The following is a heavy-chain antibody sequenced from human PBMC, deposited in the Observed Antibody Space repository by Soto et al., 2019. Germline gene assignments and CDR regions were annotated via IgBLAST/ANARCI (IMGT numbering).Heavy chain of an antibody. V-gene: IGHV1-46*01. J-gene: IGHJ4*02. Sequence: ASAEVSCKASGYTFTSYYMHCVRQAPGQGLEWMGIINPSGGSTSYAQKFQGRVTMTRDTSTSTVYMELSSLRSEDTAVYYCARGSPDVDKLDYWGQGTLVTVSS. CDR1: GYTFTSYY. D-gene: IGHD5-12*01. CDR2: INPSGGST. CDR3: ARGSPDVDKLDY.